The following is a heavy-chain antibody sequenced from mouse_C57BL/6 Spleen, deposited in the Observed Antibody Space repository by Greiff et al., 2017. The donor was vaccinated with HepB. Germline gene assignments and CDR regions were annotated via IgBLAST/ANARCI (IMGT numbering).Heavy chain of an antibody. V-gene: IGHV5-4*01. Sequence: EVQVVESGGGLVKPGGSLKLSCAASGFTFSSYAMSWVRQTPEKRLEWVATISDGGSYTYYPDNVKGRFTISRDNAKNNLYLQMSHLKSEDTAMYYCASTMSPFAYWGQGTLVTVSA. CDR3: ASTMSPFAY. J-gene: IGHJ3*01. CDR2: ISDGGSYT. D-gene: IGHD2-1*01. CDR1: GFTFSSYA.